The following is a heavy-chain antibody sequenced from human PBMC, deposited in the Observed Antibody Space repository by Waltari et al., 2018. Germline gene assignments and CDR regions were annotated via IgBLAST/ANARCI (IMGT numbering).Heavy chain of an antibody. V-gene: IGHV3-30-3*01. CDR2: ISYDGSNK. CDR1: GFTFSSYA. J-gene: IGHJ6*02. D-gene: IGHD4-17*01. Sequence: QVQLVESGGGVVQPGRSLRLSCAASGFTFSSYAMHWVRQAPGKGLEWVAVISYDGSNKYYADSVKGRFTISRDNSKNTLYLQMNSLRAEDTAVYYCARDKDLYGDYYGMDVWGQGTTVTASS. CDR3: ARDKDLYGDYYGMDV.